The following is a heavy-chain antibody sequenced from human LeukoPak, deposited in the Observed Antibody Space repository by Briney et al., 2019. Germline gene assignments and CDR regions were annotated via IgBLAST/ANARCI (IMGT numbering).Heavy chain of an antibody. D-gene: IGHD3-9*01. CDR2: ISYDGSNK. J-gene: IGHJ4*02. CDR1: GYTFSSYG. V-gene: IGHV3-30*18. Sequence: GRYLRLSWAASGYTFSSYGMHWVRQAPGKGLEWVAVISYDGSNKYYADSVKGRFTISRDNSKNTLYLQMNSLRAEDTAVYYCAKSSILSPRLDYWGQGTLVTVSS. CDR3: AKSSILSPRLDY.